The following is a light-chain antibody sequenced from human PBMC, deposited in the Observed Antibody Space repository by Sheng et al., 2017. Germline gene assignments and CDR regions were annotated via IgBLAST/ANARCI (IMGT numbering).Light chain of an antibody. CDR2: DAS. J-gene: IGKJ4*01. Sequence: AIQLTQSPSSLSASVGDRVTITCRASQGTSSTSAWYQQKPGKAPKLLIYDASTLESGVPSRFSGSGSGTDFTLTISSLQPEDFATYYCQKYYSAPLTFGGGTKVEIK. CDR1: QGTSST. CDR3: QKYYSAPLT. V-gene: IGKV1-13*02.